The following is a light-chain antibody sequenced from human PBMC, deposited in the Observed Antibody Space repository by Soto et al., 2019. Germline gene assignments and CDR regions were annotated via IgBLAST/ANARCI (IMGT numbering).Light chain of an antibody. CDR3: HYGNSPPWT. V-gene: IGKV3-20*01. J-gene: IGKJ1*01. CDR2: GAS. CDR1: QSVSIYS. Sequence: SMLKQSQATLSLSPGDRATLSCRASQSVSIYSLAWYQQKPGQAPRLLIGGASSRATGIPDRFSGSGSGTDFTLTISRLEPEDFAVYYCHYGNSPPWTFGQGTKVDIK.